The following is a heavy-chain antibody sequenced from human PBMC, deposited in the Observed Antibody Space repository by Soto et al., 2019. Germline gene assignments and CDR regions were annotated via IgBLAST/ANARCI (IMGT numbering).Heavy chain of an antibody. V-gene: IGHV1-2*02. Sequence: QVQLLQSGAEVKKPGASVKVSCKASGYTFTGHYMHWVRQAPGQGLEWMGWLNPNSGGTRFAQKLQGRVSLTRDSASSTAYMELRRLRSDDTAIYFCARSISGSFAFWGQGTLVTVSS. CDR1: GYTFTGHY. J-gene: IGHJ4*02. D-gene: IGHD6-25*01. CDR3: ARSISGSFAF. CDR2: LNPNSGGT.